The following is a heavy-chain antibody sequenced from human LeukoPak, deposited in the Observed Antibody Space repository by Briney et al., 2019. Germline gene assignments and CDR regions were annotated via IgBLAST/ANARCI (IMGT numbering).Heavy chain of an antibody. CDR1: GGSISSSNW. Sequence: SETLSLTCAVSGGSISSSNWWSWVRQPPGKGLEWIGEIYHSGSTNYNPSLKSRVTISVDKSKNQFSLKLSSVTAADTAVYYCARDGNTMIVGFYYWGQGTLVTASS. CDR2: IYHSGST. J-gene: IGHJ4*02. D-gene: IGHD3-22*01. V-gene: IGHV4-4*02. CDR3: ARDGNTMIVGFYY.